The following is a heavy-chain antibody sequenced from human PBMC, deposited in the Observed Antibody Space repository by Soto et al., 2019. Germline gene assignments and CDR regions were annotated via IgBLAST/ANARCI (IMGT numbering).Heavy chain of an antibody. CDR1: GGTFSSYT. CDR2: IIPILGIA. CDR3: ARDSPRYSSGWPFDY. J-gene: IGHJ4*02. D-gene: IGHD6-19*01. V-gene: IGHV1-69*04. Sequence: SVKVSCKASGGTFSSYTISWVRQAPGQGLEWMGRIIPILGIANYAQKFQGRVTITADKSTSTAYMELSSLRSEDTAVYYCARDSPRYSSGWPFDYWGQGTLVTVSS.